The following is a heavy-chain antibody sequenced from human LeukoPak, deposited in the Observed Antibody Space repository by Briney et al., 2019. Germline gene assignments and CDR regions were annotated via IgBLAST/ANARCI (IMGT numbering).Heavy chain of an antibody. CDR1: GFTFSSYA. V-gene: IGHV3-23*01. CDR2: ISGSSGST. CDR3: AKDLLAYCGGDCPPPDY. D-gene: IGHD2-21*02. J-gene: IGHJ4*02. Sequence: PGGSLRLSCAAPGFTFSSYAMSWVRQAPGKGLEWVSGISGSSGSTYYADSVKGRFTISRDNSKNTLYLQMNSLRAEGTAVYYCAKDLLAYCGGDCPPPDYWGLGTLVTVSS.